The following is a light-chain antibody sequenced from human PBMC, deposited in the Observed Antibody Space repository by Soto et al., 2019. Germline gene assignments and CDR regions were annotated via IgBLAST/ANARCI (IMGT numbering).Light chain of an antibody. Sequence: EIVMTQSPATLSVSPGERVTLSCRASQSVSYNLAWYQQKPGQAPRLLIYGPSTRATGIPARFSGSGSGTEFTLTISSLQSEDFALYYCQPYGTSPLTVGGVTKVEIK. CDR2: GPS. CDR1: QSVSYN. V-gene: IGKV3-15*01. CDR3: QPYGTSPLT. J-gene: IGKJ4*01.